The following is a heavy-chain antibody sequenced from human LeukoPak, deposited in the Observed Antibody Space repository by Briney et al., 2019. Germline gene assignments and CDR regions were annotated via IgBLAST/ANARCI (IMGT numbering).Heavy chain of an antibody. V-gene: IGHV3-23*01. Sequence: PGGSLSLSCAASGFTFSSYAMSWVRQAPGKGLEWVSAISGSGGSTYYADSVKGRFTISRDNSKNTLYLQMNSLRAEDTAVYYCAKTGSGYYYFDYWGQGTLVTVSS. CDR1: GFTFSSYA. CDR2: ISGSGGST. CDR3: AKTGSGYYYFDY. D-gene: IGHD5-12*01. J-gene: IGHJ4*02.